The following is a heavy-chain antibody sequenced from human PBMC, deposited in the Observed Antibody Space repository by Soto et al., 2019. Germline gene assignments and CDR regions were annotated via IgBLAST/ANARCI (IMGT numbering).Heavy chain of an antibody. CDR3: AKAYFDILTGYFGDY. V-gene: IGHV3-23*01. Sequence: VQLLESGGGLVQPGGSLRLSSAASGFTFSNYAMSWVRQAPGKGLEWVSGMSNSGSRTYYADSVKGRFIISRDNSKNTLYLQMNSLRPEDTAVYYCAKAYFDILTGYFGDYWGQGTLVSVSS. CDR1: GFTFSNYA. D-gene: IGHD3-9*01. CDR2: MSNSGSRT. J-gene: IGHJ4*02.